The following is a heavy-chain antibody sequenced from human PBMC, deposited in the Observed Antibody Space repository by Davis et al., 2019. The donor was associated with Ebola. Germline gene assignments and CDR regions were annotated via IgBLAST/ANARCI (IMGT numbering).Heavy chain of an antibody. CDR2: INPNSGGT. CDR3: ARQYYGSGSYYNLGY. CDR1: GYTFTGYY. J-gene: IGHJ4*02. V-gene: IGHV1-2*02. Sequence: ASVKVSCKASGYTFTGYYMHWVRQAPGQGLEWMGWINPNSGGTNYAQKFQGRVTMTRDTSISTAYMELSRLRSDDTAVYYCARQYYGSGSYYNLGYWGQGTLVTVSS. D-gene: IGHD3-10*01.